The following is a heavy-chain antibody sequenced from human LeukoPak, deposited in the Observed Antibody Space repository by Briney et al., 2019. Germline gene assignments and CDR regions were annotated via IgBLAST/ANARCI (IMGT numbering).Heavy chain of an antibody. D-gene: IGHD2-2*01. J-gene: IGHJ6*02. CDR1: GGSMSSYY. CDR3: ARTVDCTSTSCSYGMDV. CDR2: IFYSGST. Sequence: SETLSLTCAVSGGSMSSYYWSWIRQPPGKGLEWIGYIFYSGSTNYNPSLKSRVTISVDTSKNQFSLKLSSVTAADTAVYYCARTVDCTSTSCSYGMDVWGQGTTVTVPS. V-gene: IGHV4-59*08.